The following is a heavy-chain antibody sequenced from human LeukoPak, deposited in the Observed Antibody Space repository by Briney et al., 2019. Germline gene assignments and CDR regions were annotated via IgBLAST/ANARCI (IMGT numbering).Heavy chain of an antibody. V-gene: IGHV1-18*01. J-gene: IGHJ4*02. CDR2: ISTYNIDT. CDR1: GYTFSNYG. CDR3: ARDFGAEYSSGWYESYGGSYFDY. D-gene: IGHD6-19*01. Sequence: GASVKVSCKASGYTFSNYGISWVRQAPGQGLEWLGWISTYNIDTKYAQRIQGRVTLTTDPSTSTVYMELRRLRSDDTAVYYCARDFGAEYSSGWYESYGGSYFDYWGQGTLVTVSS.